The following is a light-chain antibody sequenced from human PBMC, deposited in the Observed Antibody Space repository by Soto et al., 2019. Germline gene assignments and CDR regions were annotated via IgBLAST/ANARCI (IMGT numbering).Light chain of an antibody. Sequence: DIQMTQSPSPLSASVGDRVTITCRASQSITTFLNWYQQKPGNAPKLLIYAASSLQTGVPSRFSGSGSGTDFTLTISSLQREDFATYYCQQAYGAPPTFGQGTKVEIK. CDR1: QSITTF. V-gene: IGKV1-39*01. CDR2: AAS. CDR3: QQAYGAPPT. J-gene: IGKJ1*01.